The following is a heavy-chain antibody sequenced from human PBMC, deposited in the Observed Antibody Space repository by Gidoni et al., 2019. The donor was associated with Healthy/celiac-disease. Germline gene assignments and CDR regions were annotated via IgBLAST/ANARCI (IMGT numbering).Heavy chain of an antibody. CDR3: ARAPQKRVPLDWFDP. Sequence: QVQLVQSVAEVKTPLSSFNASCKASGRTFSSYAISWVRQAPGQGLEWMGGITPIFGTANYAQKVQGRGKITVDKSTSTAYMELSSMRSEDTAVYYCARAPQKRVPLDWFDPWGQGTLVTVSS. V-gene: IGHV1-69*06. CDR2: ITPIFGTA. CDR1: GRTFSSYA. D-gene: IGHD6-13*01. J-gene: IGHJ5*02.